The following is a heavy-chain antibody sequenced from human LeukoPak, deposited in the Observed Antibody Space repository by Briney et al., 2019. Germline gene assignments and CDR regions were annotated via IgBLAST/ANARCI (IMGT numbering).Heavy chain of an antibody. CDR1: GFAFSSYR. Sequence: GGSVRLSCAASGFAFSSYRMNWLRQAPGKGLERASYSSSISSHIDYADSVKGRFTISRDNAKNSLYLQTNSLRAEDTAVYYCVRLVEGVFDYWGQGTLVTVSS. D-gene: IGHD6-6*01. CDR3: VRLVEGVFDY. CDR2: SSSISSHI. J-gene: IGHJ4*02. V-gene: IGHV3-21*01.